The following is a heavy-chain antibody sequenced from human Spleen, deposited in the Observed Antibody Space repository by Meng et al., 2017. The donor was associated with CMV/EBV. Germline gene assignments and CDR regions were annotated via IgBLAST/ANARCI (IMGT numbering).Heavy chain of an antibody. CDR1: GFTFNTFS. J-gene: IGHJ3*02. Sequence: GESLKISCAVSGFTFNTFSVNWVRQASGKGLEWVAVISYDGSNKYYADSVKGRFTISRDNSKNTLYLQMNSLRAEDTAVYYCAKEWRDAFDIWGQGTMVTVSS. CDR2: ISYDGSNK. CDR3: AKEWRDAFDI. V-gene: IGHV3-30-3*02. D-gene: IGHD5-12*01.